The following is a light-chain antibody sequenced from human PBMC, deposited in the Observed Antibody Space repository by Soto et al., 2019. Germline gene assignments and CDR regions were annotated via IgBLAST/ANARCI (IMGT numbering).Light chain of an antibody. V-gene: IGLV3-21*02. J-gene: IGLJ1*01. Sequence: ELTQPPSVSVAPGQTARITCGGNNTGSKSVHWYQQKPGQAPVLVVYDDSDRPSGIPERFSGSNSGNTATLTISRVEAGDEADYYCQVWDSSSDHTYVFGTGTKVTVL. CDR1: NTGSKS. CDR3: QVWDSSSDHTYV. CDR2: DDS.